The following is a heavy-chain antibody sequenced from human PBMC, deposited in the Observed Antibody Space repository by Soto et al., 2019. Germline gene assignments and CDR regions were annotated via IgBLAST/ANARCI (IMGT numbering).Heavy chain of an antibody. Sequence: SVKVSCKASGGTFSSYAISWVRQAPGQGLEWMGGIIPIFGTANYAQKFQGRVTITADESTSTAYMELSSLRSEDTAVYYCARDRFRPYCGGDCYSKYGDAFDIWGQGTMVTVS. D-gene: IGHD2-21*02. CDR2: IIPIFGTA. J-gene: IGHJ3*02. CDR3: ARDRFRPYCGGDCYSKYGDAFDI. V-gene: IGHV1-69*13. CDR1: GGTFSSYA.